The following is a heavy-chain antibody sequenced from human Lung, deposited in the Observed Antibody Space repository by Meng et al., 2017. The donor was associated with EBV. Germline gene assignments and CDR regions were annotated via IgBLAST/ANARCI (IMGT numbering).Heavy chain of an antibody. CDR1: GYRFIAYT. CDR3: ARLDVDIAATIRDY. J-gene: IGHJ4*02. D-gene: IGHD5-12*01. CDR2: INPHSGDT. Sequence: QVQLVQSGAEVKKPXASAKVSCKASGYRFIAYTIDWVRQAPGQGLEWMGRINPHSGDTNLAQKFQGRVTLTRDTSISTAYMEVNSLTSDDTAVYYCARLDVDIAATIRDYWGQGTLVTVSS. V-gene: IGHV1-2*06.